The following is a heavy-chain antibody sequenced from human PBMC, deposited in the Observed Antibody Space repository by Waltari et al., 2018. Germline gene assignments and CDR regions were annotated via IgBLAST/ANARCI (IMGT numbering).Heavy chain of an antibody. V-gene: IGHV4-38-2*02. Sequence: QVQLQESGPGLVKPSETLSLNCAVPGYSIRSGYNWGWIRQPPGKGLEWIASIFHSGSTYYNPSLKSRVTISVDTSKNQFSLKLRFVTAADTAVYYCARDRGEGFDYWGQGTLVTVSS. CDR1: GYSIRSGYN. J-gene: IGHJ4*02. CDR3: ARDRGEGFDY. D-gene: IGHD3-10*01. CDR2: IFHSGST.